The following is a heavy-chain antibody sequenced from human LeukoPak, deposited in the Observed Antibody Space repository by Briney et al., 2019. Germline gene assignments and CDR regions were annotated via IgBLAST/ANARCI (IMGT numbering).Heavy chain of an antibody. CDR3: ARGRCSGGSCYKGHFQH. Sequence: SETLSLTCAVYGGSFSGYYWSWIRQPPEKGLEWIGEINHSGSTNYNPSLKSRVTISVDTSKNQFSLKLSSVTAADTAVYYCARGRCSGGSCYKGHFQHWGQGTLVTVSS. CDR1: GGSFSGYY. CDR2: INHSGST. J-gene: IGHJ1*01. V-gene: IGHV4-34*01. D-gene: IGHD2-15*01.